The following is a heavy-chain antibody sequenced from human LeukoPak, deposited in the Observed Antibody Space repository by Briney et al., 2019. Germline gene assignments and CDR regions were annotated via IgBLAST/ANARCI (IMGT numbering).Heavy chain of an antibody. CDR3: ARGAGWWFGELSPQYNWFDP. CDR1: GGSISSSSYY. CDR2: IYYSGST. D-gene: IGHD3-10*01. J-gene: IGHJ5*02. Sequence: PSETLSLTCTVSGGSISSSSYYWGWIRQPPGKGLEWIGSIYYSGSTYYNPSLKSRVTISVDTSKNQFSLKLSSVTAADTAVYYCARGAGWWFGELSPQYNWFDPWGQGTLVTVSS. V-gene: IGHV4-39*01.